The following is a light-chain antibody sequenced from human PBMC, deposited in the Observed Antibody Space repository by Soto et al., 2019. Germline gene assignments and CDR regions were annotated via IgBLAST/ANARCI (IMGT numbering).Light chain of an antibody. Sequence: ETVMTQSPATLSVSPGERVTLSCRASQSVSLNLAWYQQKPGQAPRLLIYGASTRPIGIPDRFTGGGSGTEFTLSITDLQAEDFALYYCQQYHDWPPITFGQGTRLEIK. CDR3: QQYHDWPPIT. CDR2: GAS. CDR1: QSVSLN. V-gene: IGKV3-15*01. J-gene: IGKJ5*01.